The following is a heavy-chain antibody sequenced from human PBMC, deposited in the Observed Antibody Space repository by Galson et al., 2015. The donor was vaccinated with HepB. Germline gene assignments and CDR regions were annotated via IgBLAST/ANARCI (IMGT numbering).Heavy chain of an antibody. CDR3: ARDLDYHDSSVGAFDI. CDR1: GFTVSNNY. Sequence: SLRLSCAASGFTVSNNYMSWVRQAPGKGLEWVSVIYSSGSTYYADSVKGRFTISRDNSKNTLYLQMNSLRAEDTAVYYCARDLDYHDSSVGAFDIWGQGTMVTVSS. CDR2: IYSSGST. D-gene: IGHD3-22*01. V-gene: IGHV3-53*01. J-gene: IGHJ3*02.